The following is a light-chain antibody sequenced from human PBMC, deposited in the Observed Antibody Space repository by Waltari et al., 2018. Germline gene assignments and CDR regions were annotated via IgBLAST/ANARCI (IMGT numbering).Light chain of an antibody. Sequence: VMTQSPATLSVSPGDRATLSCRASQSVVSNLAWYQHRPGQAPRLLFSDAATRATGIPARFSASGFGTEFTLTISSLQSEDFAVYYCQQYNNWPVTFGQGTRLEIK. CDR2: DAA. J-gene: IGKJ5*01. V-gene: IGKV3-15*01. CDR1: QSVVSN. CDR3: QQYNNWPVT.